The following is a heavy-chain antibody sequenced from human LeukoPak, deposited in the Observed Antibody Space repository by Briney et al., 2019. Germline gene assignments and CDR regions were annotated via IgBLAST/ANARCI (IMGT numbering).Heavy chain of an antibody. CDR3: ARHKTGARGFDI. J-gene: IGHJ3*02. V-gene: IGHV4-34*01. CDR1: GFTLSDYI. D-gene: IGHD3-10*01. CDR2: INHSGTT. Sequence: PGGSLRLSCAASGFTLSDYIMDWIRQPPGKGLEWIGEINHSGTTSYNPSLKSRLTISVDTSKDQFSLKLTSVTAADTAVFYCARHKTGARGFDIWGQGTMVTVSS.